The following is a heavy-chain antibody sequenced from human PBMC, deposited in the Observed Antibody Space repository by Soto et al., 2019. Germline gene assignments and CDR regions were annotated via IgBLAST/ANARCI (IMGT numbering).Heavy chain of an antibody. CDR2: ISGSDGST. V-gene: IGHV3-23*01. D-gene: IGHD2-2*01. J-gene: IGHJ4*02. CDR3: SKGRGYCSSTSCYVGSDY. Sequence: EVQLLESGGGLVQPGGSLRLSCAASGFTFSSYAMSWVRQAPGKGLEWVSAISGSDGSTYYADSVKGRFTISRDNSKNTLYLQMNSLRAEDTAVYYCSKGRGYCSSTSCYVGSDYWGQGTLVTVSS. CDR1: GFTFSSYA.